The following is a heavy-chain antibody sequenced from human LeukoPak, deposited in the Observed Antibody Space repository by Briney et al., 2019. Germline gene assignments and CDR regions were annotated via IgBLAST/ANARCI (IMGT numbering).Heavy chain of an antibody. D-gene: IGHD4-17*01. CDR1: GFTFDDYA. Sequence: GVSLRLSCAASGFTFDDYAMHWVRQAPGKGLEWVAVIWYDGSNKYYADSVKGRFTVSRDNSKNTVYLQMNSLRAEDTAVYYCARDPGDYVGNDAFDIWGQGTMVTVSS. J-gene: IGHJ3*02. CDR3: ARDPGDYVGNDAFDI. V-gene: IGHV3-33*08. CDR2: IWYDGSNK.